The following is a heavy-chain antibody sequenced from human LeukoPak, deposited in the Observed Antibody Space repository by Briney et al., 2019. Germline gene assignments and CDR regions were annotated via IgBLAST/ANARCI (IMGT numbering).Heavy chain of an antibody. CDR3: ARVGSGWYQVNYFDY. Sequence: SETLSLTCTVSGGSISSYYWSWIRQPPGKGLEWIGYIYYSGSTNYNPSLKSRVTISVDTSKNQFSLELSSVTAADTAVYYCARVGSGWYQVNYFDYWGQGTLVTVSS. CDR2: IYYSGST. CDR1: GGSISSYY. D-gene: IGHD6-19*01. V-gene: IGHV4-59*01. J-gene: IGHJ4*02.